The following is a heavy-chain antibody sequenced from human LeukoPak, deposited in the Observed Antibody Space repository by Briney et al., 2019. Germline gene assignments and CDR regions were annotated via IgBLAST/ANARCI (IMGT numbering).Heavy chain of an antibody. Sequence: GGSLRLSCAASGFIFSSYWMAWVRQAPGKGLEWVAKMNEYGSDIFYVDSVKGRFTISRDNAKNSLYLQMDSLRAEDTAVYYCARPRGCSSNRCNNFDYWGQGALVTASS. CDR1: GFIFSSYW. D-gene: IGHD2-2*01. V-gene: IGHV3-7*01. CDR2: MNEYGSDI. J-gene: IGHJ4*02. CDR3: ARPRGCSSNRCNNFDY.